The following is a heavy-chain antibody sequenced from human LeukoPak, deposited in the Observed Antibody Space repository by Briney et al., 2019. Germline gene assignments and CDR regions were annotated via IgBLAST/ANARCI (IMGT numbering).Heavy chain of an antibody. CDR3: AKKGRYYDSSGYYSLDY. D-gene: IGHD3-22*01. J-gene: IGHJ4*02. CDR1: GFTFSSYA. Sequence: GGSLRLSCAASGFTFSSYAMSWVRQAPGKRLEWVSAISGSGGSTYYADSVKGRFTISRDNSKNTLYLQMNSLRAEDTAVYYCAKKGRYYDSSGYYSLDYWGQGTLVTVSS. V-gene: IGHV3-23*01. CDR2: ISGSGGST.